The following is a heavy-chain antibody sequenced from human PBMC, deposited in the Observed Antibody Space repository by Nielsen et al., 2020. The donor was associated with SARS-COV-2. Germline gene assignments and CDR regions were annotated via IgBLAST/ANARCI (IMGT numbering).Heavy chain of an antibody. Sequence: LSLTCTVSGGSISSSSYYWGWIRQAPGKGLEWVSYISFSGSETDYADSVRGRITIFRDNAKNSVSLQMNSLRPEDTAVYYCARDKGDYGSEAAGMDVWGQGTTVTVSS. CDR3: ARDKGDYGSEAAGMDV. D-gene: IGHD4-17*01. CDR2: ISFSGSET. J-gene: IGHJ6*02. CDR1: GGSISSSSYY. V-gene: IGHV3-11*05.